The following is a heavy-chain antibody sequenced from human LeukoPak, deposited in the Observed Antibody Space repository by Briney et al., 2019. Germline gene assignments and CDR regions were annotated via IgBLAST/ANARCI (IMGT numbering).Heavy chain of an antibody. D-gene: IGHD2-2*01. CDR3: ARDRNAYCSKTTCTNYFDY. J-gene: IGHJ4*02. CDR1: GFIFREYY. Sequence: NPGGSLRLSCGASGFIFREYYTSWIRQAPGKGLEWVSSISSSGITKYYADSVKGRLSTSRDNAKSSVFLQMNSLTVEDTAVYYCARDRNAYCSKTTCTNYFDYWGQGILVTVST. V-gene: IGHV3-11*01. CDR2: ISSSGITK.